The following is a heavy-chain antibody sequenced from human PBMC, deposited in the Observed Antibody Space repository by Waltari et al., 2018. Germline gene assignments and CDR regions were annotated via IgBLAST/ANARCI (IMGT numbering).Heavy chain of an antibody. CDR1: GFTFENYA. D-gene: IGHD4-17*01. V-gene: IGHV3-9*01. Sequence: EVQLVESGGGLVQPGRSLRLSCAASGFTFENYAMYWVRRMPGEGLEWGSGINLSGGSVGYAEFAEGRFTISRDNAKNSLYLEMNNLRAEDTALFYCAKGSSHDFGDFGQSFDYWGQGTLVTVSS. J-gene: IGHJ4*02. CDR2: INLSGGSV. CDR3: AKGSSHDFGDFGQSFDY.